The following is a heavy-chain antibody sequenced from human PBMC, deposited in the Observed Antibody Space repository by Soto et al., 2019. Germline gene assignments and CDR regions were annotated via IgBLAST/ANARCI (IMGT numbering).Heavy chain of an antibody. D-gene: IGHD2-15*01. CDR2: ISYDGSNK. V-gene: IGHV3-30*18. Sequence: GGSLRLSCAASGFTFSSYGMHWVRQAPGKGLEWVAVISYDGSNKYYADSVKGRFTISRDNSKNTLYLQMNSLRAEDTAVYYCAKGMVAANYYYYGMDVWGQGTTVTVSS. CDR3: AKGMVAANYYYYGMDV. J-gene: IGHJ6*02. CDR1: GFTFSSYG.